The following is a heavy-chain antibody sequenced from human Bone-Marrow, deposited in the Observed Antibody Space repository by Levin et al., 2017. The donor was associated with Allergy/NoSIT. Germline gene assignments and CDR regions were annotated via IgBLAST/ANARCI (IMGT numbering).Heavy chain of an antibody. J-gene: IGHJ5*02. Sequence: GASVKVSCKASGYTFSDYFLLWARQAPGQGLEWMGWINPKSGDTKSAQKFQWRVTMTRDTSISTAYLELKRLTSNDTAIYYCARGGSGWTGWFDPWGQGTLITVSS. V-gene: IGHV1-2*02. CDR1: GYTFSDYF. D-gene: IGHD6-19*01. CDR2: INPKSGDT. CDR3: ARGGSGWTGWFDP.